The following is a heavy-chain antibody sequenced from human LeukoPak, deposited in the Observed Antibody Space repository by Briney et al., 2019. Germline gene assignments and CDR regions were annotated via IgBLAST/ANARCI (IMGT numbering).Heavy chain of an antibody. CDR1: GFTFSSYS. CDR3: ARAAWAIKVGATTCLDY. CDR2: ISSSSSYI. Sequence: PGGSLRLSCAASGFTFSSYSMNWVRQAPGKGLEWVSSISSSSSYIYYADSVKGRFTISRDNSKNTLYLQMNSLRAEDTAVYYCARAAWAIKVGATTCLDYWGQGTLVTVSS. V-gene: IGHV3-21*01. J-gene: IGHJ4*02. D-gene: IGHD1-26*01.